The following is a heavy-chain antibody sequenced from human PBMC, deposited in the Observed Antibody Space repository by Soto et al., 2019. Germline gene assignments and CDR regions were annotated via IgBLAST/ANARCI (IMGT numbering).Heavy chain of an antibody. Sequence: EVQLVESGGGLVQPGGSLRLSCAASGFTFSSYWMSWVRQAPGKGLEWVANIKQEGSEKYYLDSVKGRFTISRDNARNSLYLQMNSLRAEDTVVYYCARVFTGAFDYWGQGTLVTVSS. CDR1: GFTFSSYW. CDR2: IKQEGSEK. V-gene: IGHV3-7*01. J-gene: IGHJ4*02. D-gene: IGHD7-27*01. CDR3: ARVFTGAFDY.